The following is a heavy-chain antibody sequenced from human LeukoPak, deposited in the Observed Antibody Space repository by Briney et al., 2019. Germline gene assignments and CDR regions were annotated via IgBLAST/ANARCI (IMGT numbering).Heavy chain of an antibody. J-gene: IGHJ4*02. Sequence: SETLSLTCTVSDGSISIVDYYCSWIRQPPGKGLEWVGYIYYTGSTYYNPSLKSRITVSLDRSRTQFSLKLTSVTTADTAVYYYARVNHGSGFDYWGQGTLATVSS. CDR1: DGSISIVDYY. CDR2: IYYTGST. CDR3: ARVNHGSGFDY. D-gene: IGHD3-10*01. V-gene: IGHV4-30-4*01.